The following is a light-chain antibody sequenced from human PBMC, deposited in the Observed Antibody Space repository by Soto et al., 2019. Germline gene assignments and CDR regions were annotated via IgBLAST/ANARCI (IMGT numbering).Light chain of an antibody. J-gene: IGLJ2*01. V-gene: IGLV2-14*01. CDR1: SSDVGGYNY. Sequence: QSALTQPPSASGSPGQSVTISCTGTSSDVGGYNYVSWYQQHPGKAPKLVISDVTNRPSGVSDRFSGSKSGNTAFLTISGLQAEDEADYYCSSYTITATLFGRGTKLTVL. CDR3: SSYTITATL. CDR2: DVT.